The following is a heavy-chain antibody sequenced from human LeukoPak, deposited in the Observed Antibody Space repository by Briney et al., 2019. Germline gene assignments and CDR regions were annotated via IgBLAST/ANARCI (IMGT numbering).Heavy chain of an antibody. CDR3: ARGMVVTATDYYYGMDV. D-gene: IGHD2-21*02. CDR1: GFSFSNYG. V-gene: IGHV3-21*01. Sequence: GGSLRLSCAASGFSFSNYGVHWVRQAPGKGLEGVSSISSSSSYIYYADAVKGRFTISRDNAKNSLYLQMNSLRAGDTAVYYCARGMVVTATDYYYGMDVWGQGTTVTVSS. J-gene: IGHJ6*02. CDR2: ISSSSSYI.